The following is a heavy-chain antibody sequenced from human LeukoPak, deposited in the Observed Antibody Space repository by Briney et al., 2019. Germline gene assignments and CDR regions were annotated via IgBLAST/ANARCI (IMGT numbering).Heavy chain of an antibody. CDR3: ARLCYQQCYFDY. V-gene: IGHV4-39*01. CDR2: IYHSATT. D-gene: IGHD2-2*01. Sequence: SETLSLTCTVFGGSISNTNYYWAWPRQPPGKGLEWIGSIYHSATTYYNPSLESRASMSVDTSKNQFSLKLSSVTAADTAAYYCARLCYQQCYFDYWGQGTLVTVSS. CDR1: GGSISNTNYY. J-gene: IGHJ4*02.